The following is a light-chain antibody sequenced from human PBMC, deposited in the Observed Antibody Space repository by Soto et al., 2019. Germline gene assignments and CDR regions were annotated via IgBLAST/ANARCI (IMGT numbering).Light chain of an antibody. CDR2: GAS. CDR1: QSVSNNY. Sequence: EIVLTQSPGTLSLSPGERATLSCRASQSVSNNYLTWCQQKPGQAPRLLIYGASSRATGIPDRFSGYGSGTDFTLTISRLEPEDFAVYYCLQYGSSPRTFGQGTKV. J-gene: IGKJ1*01. CDR3: LQYGSSPRT. V-gene: IGKV3-20*01.